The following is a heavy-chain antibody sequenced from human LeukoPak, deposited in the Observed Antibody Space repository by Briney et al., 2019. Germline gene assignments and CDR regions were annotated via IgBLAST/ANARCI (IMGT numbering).Heavy chain of an antibody. CDR2: IYYSGST. J-gene: IGHJ4*02. V-gene: IGHV4-61*01. CDR1: GGSVSSGSYY. D-gene: IGHD2-2*01. Sequence: SETLSLTCTVSGGSVSSGSYYWSWIRQPPGKGLEWIGYIYYSGSTYYNPSLKSRVTISVDTSKNQFSLKLSSVTAADTAVYYCARAPAAMLRRFDYWGQGTLVTVSS. CDR3: ARAPAAMLRRFDY.